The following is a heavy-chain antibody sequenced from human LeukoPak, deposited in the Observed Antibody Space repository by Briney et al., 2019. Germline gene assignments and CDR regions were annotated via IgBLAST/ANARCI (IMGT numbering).Heavy chain of an antibody. D-gene: IGHD3-16*01. J-gene: IGHJ4*02. CDR1: GFTFSSYS. CDR3: ARDGTLPLFDY. V-gene: IGHV3-48*02. Sequence: GGSQRLSCAASGFTFSSYSMNWVRQAPGKGLEWVSYISSSSSTIYYADSVKGRFTISRDNAKNSLYLQMNSLGDEDTAVYYCARDGTLPLFDYWGQGTLVTVSS. CDR2: ISSSSSTI.